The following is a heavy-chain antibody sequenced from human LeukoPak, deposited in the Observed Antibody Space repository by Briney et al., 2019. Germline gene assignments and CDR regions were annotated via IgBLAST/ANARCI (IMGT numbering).Heavy chain of an antibody. J-gene: IGHJ6*03. CDR2: IYYSGST. V-gene: IGHV4-39*07. CDR1: GGSISSSSYY. D-gene: IGHD2-21*02. Sequence: SETLSLTCTVSGGSISSSSYYWGWIRQPPGKRLEWIGSIYYSGSTYYNPSLKSRVTISVDTSKNQFSLKLSSVTAADTAVYYCARGHCGGDCYTRPYYYYMDVWGKGTTVTVSS. CDR3: ARGHCGGDCYTRPYYYYMDV.